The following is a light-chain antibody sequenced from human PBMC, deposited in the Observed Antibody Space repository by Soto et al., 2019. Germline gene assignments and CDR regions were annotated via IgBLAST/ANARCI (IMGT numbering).Light chain of an antibody. CDR1: QSVGNN. Sequence: EIVMTQSPATLSLSSWERSTLSCRASQSVGNNVAWYQQKPGQAPRLLIYGASTRATGIPARFSGSGSGTEFTLTISSLQSEDFAVYYCQQYNNWPPITFGQGTRLEIK. CDR3: QQYNNWPPIT. CDR2: GAS. V-gene: IGKV3-15*01. J-gene: IGKJ5*01.